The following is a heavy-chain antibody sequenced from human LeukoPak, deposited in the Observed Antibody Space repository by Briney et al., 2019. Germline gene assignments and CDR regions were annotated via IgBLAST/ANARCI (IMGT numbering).Heavy chain of an antibody. CDR2: ISGNGGST. CDR1: GFTFTSFA. Sequence: GGSLRLSFAASGFTFTSFAMSWVRQAPGRGREWVSAISGNGGSTYYADSVKGRFTISRDISKNTLYLQMNSLRAEDTAVYYCAKPPPSSYYYYYGMDVWGQGTTVTVSS. D-gene: IGHD6-13*01. J-gene: IGHJ6*02. CDR3: AKPPPSSYYYYYGMDV. V-gene: IGHV3-23*01.